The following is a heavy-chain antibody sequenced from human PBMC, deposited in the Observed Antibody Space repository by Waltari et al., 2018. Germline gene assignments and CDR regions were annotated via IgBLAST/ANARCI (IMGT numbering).Heavy chain of an antibody. V-gene: IGHV4-34*01. CDR3: AGEVVPAADYYYYGMDV. J-gene: IGHJ6*02. CDR2: INHSGST. CDR1: GGSFSGYY. D-gene: IGHD2-2*01. Sequence: QVQLQQWGAGLLKPSETLSLTCAVYGGSFSGYYWSWIRQPPGKGLEWIGEINHSGSTNYNPSLKSRVTISVDTSKNQFSLKLSSVTAADTAVYYCAGEVVPAADYYYYGMDVWGQGTTVTVSS.